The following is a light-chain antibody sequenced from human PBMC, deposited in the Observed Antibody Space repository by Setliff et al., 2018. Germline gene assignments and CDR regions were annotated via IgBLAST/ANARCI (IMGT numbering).Light chain of an antibody. J-gene: IGLJ1*01. CDR1: SNDVWGHNY. V-gene: IGLV2-8*01. CDR3: SSYADSNIFL. CDR2: DVT. Sequence: QSVLAQPPSASGSPGQSVTISCTGTSNDVWGHNYVSWYQQHPSKAPQLIIYDVTKRPSGVPDRFSGSKSGNTASLTVSGLQAEDEADYYCSSYADSNIFLFGTGTKVTVL.